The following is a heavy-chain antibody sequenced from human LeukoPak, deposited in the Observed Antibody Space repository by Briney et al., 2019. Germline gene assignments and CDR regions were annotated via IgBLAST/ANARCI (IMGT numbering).Heavy chain of an antibody. Sequence: ASVKVSCKASGYTFTSYYTHWVRQAPGQGLEWMGIINPSGGSTSYAQKFQGRVTMTRDTSTSTVYMELSSLRSEDTAVYYCARDGQFWSGYYGWFDPWGQGTLVTVSS. D-gene: IGHD3-3*01. CDR1: GYTFTSYY. CDR2: INPSGGST. V-gene: IGHV1-46*01. CDR3: ARDGQFWSGYYGWFDP. J-gene: IGHJ5*02.